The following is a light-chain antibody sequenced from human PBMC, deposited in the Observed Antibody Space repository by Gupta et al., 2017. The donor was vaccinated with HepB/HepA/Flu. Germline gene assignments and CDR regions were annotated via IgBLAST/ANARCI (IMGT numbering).Light chain of an antibody. CDR2: RNN. Sequence: QSVLTKPPSASGTPGQGVTSPCSGSSSNIGSNYVYWYQQLPGTAPKPLIYRNNQRPSGVPDRFSGSKSGTSASLAISGLRSEDEADYYCAAWDDSLSGWVFGGGTKLTVL. CDR3: AAWDDSLSGWV. J-gene: IGLJ3*02. V-gene: IGLV1-47*01. CDR1: SSNIGSNY.